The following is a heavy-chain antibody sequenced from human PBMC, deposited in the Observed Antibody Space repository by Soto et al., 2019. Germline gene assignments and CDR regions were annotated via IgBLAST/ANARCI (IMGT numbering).Heavy chain of an antibody. J-gene: IGHJ6*02. D-gene: IGHD6-6*01. CDR3: ARDHSSSPGAGYYFCGMDV. CDR1: GGTFSSYA. CDR2: IIPIFGTA. V-gene: IGHV1-69*13. Sequence: SVKVSCKASGGTFSSYAISWVRQAPGQGLEWMGGIIPIFGTAHYAQKFHGRVTITADESTSTSYMELSSLRSEDTAVYYCARDHSSSPGAGYYFCGMDVWGQGTTVTVSS.